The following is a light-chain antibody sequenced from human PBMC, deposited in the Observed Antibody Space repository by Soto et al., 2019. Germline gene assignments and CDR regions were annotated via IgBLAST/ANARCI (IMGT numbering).Light chain of an antibody. V-gene: IGKV3-15*01. J-gene: IGKJ1*01. Sequence: ETGMTQSPATLSVSPGERGTLSCRASQSVSSSLAWYQQKPGQAPRLLIYGASTRATGVPARFSGSGSGTEFTLTISSLQSEDFAVYHCQQYNNWPPAFGQGTKVEIK. CDR1: QSVSSS. CDR2: GAS. CDR3: QQYNNWPPA.